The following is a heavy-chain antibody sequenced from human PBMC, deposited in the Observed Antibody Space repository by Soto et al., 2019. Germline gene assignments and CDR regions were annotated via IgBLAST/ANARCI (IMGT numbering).Heavy chain of an antibody. J-gene: IGHJ4*02. CDR2: INSEGSSR. CDR1: GFTFSSHW. V-gene: IGHV3-74*01. CDR3: AREATYSSGRGMDV. Sequence: EVQLVESGGGSVQPGGSLRVHCAASGFTFSSHWMYGVRQAPGKGLFWVSRINSEGSSRRYAYSVNGRFTVSRDNAKNTLYLQMNSLRAEDTAVYYCAREATYSSGRGMDVWGQGTLVTVSS. D-gene: IGHD3-22*01.